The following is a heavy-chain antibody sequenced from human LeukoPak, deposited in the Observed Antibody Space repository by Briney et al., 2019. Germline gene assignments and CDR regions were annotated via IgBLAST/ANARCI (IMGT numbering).Heavy chain of an antibody. CDR2: IRPDGSTT. D-gene: IGHD1-7*01. CDR1: RFTLSSYS. V-gene: IGHV3-7*01. CDR3: ARDGVDPITGTLYYFDY. J-gene: IGHJ4*02. Sequence: GGSLRLSCAASRFTLSSYSTNWVRQAPGKGLEWVGNIRPDGSTTYFVDSVKGRFTISRDSARNSLYLQMNSLRAEDTAVYYCARDGVDPITGTLYYFDYWGQGTLVTVSS.